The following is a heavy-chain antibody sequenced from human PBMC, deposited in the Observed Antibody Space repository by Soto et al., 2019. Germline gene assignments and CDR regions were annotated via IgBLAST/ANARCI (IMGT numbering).Heavy chain of an antibody. J-gene: IGHJ5*02. CDR3: ARIAIVPAALDP. Sequence: SETLSLTCHVSGASITSSHWWCWLRQSPGKWLEWIGEVYHSGSANYNPSLKSRFSMSVDKSKNQFSLRLSSVTAADTALYYCARIAIVPAALDPWGQGMLGTVSS. V-gene: IGHV4-4*02. CDR2: VYHSGSA. D-gene: IGHD2-2*01. CDR1: GASITSSHW.